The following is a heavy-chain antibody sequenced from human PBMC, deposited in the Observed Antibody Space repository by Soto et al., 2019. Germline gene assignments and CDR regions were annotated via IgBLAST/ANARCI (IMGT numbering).Heavy chain of an antibody. CDR3: ARGQEAAGIGWGPEYFQR. V-gene: IGHV1-18*01. Sequence: QVQLVQSGAEVKKPGASVKVSCKASGYTFTSYGISWVRQAPGQGLEWMGWISAYNGNTNYAQKLQGRVTMTTDTXKXTXXMELRSLRSDDTAVYYCARGQEAAGIGWGPEYFQRGGQGTLVTVSS. J-gene: IGHJ1*01. D-gene: IGHD6-13*01. CDR2: ISAYNGNT. CDR1: GYTFTSYG.